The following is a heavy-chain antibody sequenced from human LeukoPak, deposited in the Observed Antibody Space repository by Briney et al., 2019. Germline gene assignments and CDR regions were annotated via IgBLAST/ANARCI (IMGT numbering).Heavy chain of an antibody. Sequence: PGGSLRLSCAASGFTFSSYAMSWVRQAPGEGLEWVSVISGSGDSTLYADSVKGRFTVSRDNTRNTLYLQMNSLRAEDTAVYYCAKDRYCSSTRCYEDFDYWGQGTLVTVSS. D-gene: IGHD2-2*01. V-gene: IGHV3-23*01. CDR3: AKDRYCSSTRCYEDFDY. CDR1: GFTFSSYA. CDR2: ISGSGDST. J-gene: IGHJ4*02.